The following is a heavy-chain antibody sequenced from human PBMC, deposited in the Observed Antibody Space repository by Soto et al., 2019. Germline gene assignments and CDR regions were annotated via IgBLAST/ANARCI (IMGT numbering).Heavy chain of an antibody. Sequence: ASVKVSCKASGYTFTSYGISWVRQAPGQGLEWMGWISAYNGNTNYAQKLQGRVTMTTDTSTSTAYMELRGLRSDDTAVYYCARDQGCSGGSCYSPRVHYYYYGMDVWGQGTTVTVSS. CDR1: GYTFTSYG. D-gene: IGHD2-15*01. CDR3: ARDQGCSGGSCYSPRVHYYYYGMDV. CDR2: ISAYNGNT. J-gene: IGHJ6*02. V-gene: IGHV1-18*04.